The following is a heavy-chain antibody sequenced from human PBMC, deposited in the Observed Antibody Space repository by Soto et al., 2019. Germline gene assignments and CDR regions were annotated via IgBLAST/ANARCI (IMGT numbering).Heavy chain of an antibody. D-gene: IGHD6-13*01. J-gene: IGHJ4*01. CDR3: ARAYSSTGRSGIDD. CDR1: GDSVSSNSAA. V-gene: IGHV6-1*01. Sequence: SQTLSLTCAISGDSVSSNSAAWNWIRQSPSRGLEWLGRTYYRSKWYNDYAVSVKSRITINPDTSKYQFSLQLNSVTPEDTAVYYCARAYSSTGRSGIDDWGQGTLVTVSS. CDR2: TYYRSKWYN.